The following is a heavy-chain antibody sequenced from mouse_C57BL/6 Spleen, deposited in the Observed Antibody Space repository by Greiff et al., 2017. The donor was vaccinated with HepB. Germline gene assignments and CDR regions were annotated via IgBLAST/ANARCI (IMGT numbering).Heavy chain of an antibody. CDR1: GYTFTSYW. J-gene: IGHJ4*01. CDR2: IHPSDSDT. CDR3: AIVPPYDYYAMDY. V-gene: IGHV1-74*01. Sequence: QVQLQQPGAELVKPGASVKVSCKASGYTFTSYWMHWVKQRPGQGLEWIGRIHPSDSDTNYNQKFKGKATLTVDKSSSTAYMQLSSLTSEDSAVYYCAIVPPYDYYAMDYWGQGTSVTVSS.